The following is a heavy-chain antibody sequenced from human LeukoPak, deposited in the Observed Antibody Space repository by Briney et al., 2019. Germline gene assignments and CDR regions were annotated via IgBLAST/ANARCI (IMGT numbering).Heavy chain of an antibody. V-gene: IGHV1-2*02. J-gene: IGHJ6*02. CDR2: INPNSGVT. CDR3: ARDSYGWKIDLYYYGVDV. CDR1: GYTFTSYS. Sequence: ASVKVSCKASGYTFTSYSMHWVRQAPGQGLEWMGVINPNSGVTNYAQKFQGRVTMTRDTSISTVYIELSRVTSDDAAVYYCARDSYGWKIDLYYYGVDVWGQGTTVTVSS. D-gene: IGHD6-19*01.